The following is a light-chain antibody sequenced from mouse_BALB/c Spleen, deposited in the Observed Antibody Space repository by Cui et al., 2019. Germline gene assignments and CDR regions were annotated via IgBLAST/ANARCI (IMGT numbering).Light chain of an antibody. CDR2: DTS. CDR1: SSVSY. CDR3: QQWSSYPPT. V-gene: IGKV4-55*01. J-gene: IGKJ5*01. Sequence: QIVLTQSPAIMSESPGEKVTMTCSASSSVSYMYWYQQKPGSSPRLLIYDTSNLASGVPVRFSGSGSGTSYSLTISRMEAEDAATYYCQQWSSYPPTFGAGTKLELK.